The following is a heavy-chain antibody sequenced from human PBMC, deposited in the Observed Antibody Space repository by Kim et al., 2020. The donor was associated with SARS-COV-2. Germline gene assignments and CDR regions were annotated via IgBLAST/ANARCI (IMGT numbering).Heavy chain of an antibody. J-gene: IGHJ4*02. CDR3: AKDYYDSSGYYPSLGYFDY. CDR2: IWYDGSNK. D-gene: IGHD3-22*01. V-gene: IGHV3-33*06. CDR1: GFTFSSYA. Sequence: GGSLRLSCAASGFTFSSYAMHWVRQAPGKGLEWVAVIWYDGSNKYYADSVKGRFTISRDNSKNTLYLQMNSLRAEDTAVYYCAKDYYDSSGYYPSLGYFDYWGQGTLVTVSS.